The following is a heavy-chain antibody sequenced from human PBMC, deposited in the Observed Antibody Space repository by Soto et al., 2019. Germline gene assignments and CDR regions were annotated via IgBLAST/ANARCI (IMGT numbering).Heavy chain of an antibody. CDR3: AREQWREYCGGDCDFDY. J-gene: IGHJ4*02. CDR2: INAGNGNT. CDR1: GYTLTSYA. V-gene: IGHV1-3*01. Sequence: SVKVSGKASGYTLTSYAMHWVRQAPGQRLEWMGWINAGNGNTKYSQKFQGRVTITRDTSASTAYTELSSLRSEDTAVCYCAREQWREYCGGDCDFDYWGQRPLGTVCS. D-gene: IGHD2-21*02.